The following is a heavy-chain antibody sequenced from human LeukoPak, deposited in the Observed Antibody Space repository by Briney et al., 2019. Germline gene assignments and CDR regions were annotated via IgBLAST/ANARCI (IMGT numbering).Heavy chain of an antibody. V-gene: IGHV3-21*01. J-gene: IGHJ4*02. CDR1: GFIFSSYP. D-gene: IGHD6-13*01. CDR3: AKELGMAAAGKTFFDN. Sequence: PGGSLRLSCAASGFIFSSYPLNWVRQAPGKGLEWVSTISGDSSYIQYADSVKGRFTISRDNSKNTLYLQMNSLRAEDTAVYYCAKELGMAAAGKTFFDNWGQGTLVTVSS. CDR2: ISGDSSYI.